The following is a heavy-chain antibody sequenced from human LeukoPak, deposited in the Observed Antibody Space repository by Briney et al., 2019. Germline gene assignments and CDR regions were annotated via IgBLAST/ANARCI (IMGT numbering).Heavy chain of an antibody. CDR2: IYYSGST. Sequence: SETLSHTCTVSGGSISSSSYYWGWIRQPPGKGLEWIGSIYYSGSTYYNPSLKSRVTISVDTSKNQFSLKLSSVTAADTAVYYCARKGASLWFGELGIDYWGQGTLVTVSS. CDR1: GGSISSSSYY. D-gene: IGHD3-10*01. V-gene: IGHV4-39*01. CDR3: ARKGASLWFGELGIDY. J-gene: IGHJ4*02.